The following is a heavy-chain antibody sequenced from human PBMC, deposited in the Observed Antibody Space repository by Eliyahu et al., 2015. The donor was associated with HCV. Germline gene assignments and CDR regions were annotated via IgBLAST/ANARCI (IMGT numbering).Heavy chain of an antibody. D-gene: IGHD3-3*01. CDR3: AIPGPYDFWSDYNFYGMDV. CDR2: ISYDGSNK. J-gene: IGHJ6*02. V-gene: IGHV3-30*03. Sequence: MHWVRQAPGKGLEWVAVISYDGSNKYYADSVKGRFTISRDNSKNTLYLQMNSLRAEDTAVYYCAIPGPYDFWSDYNFYGMDVWGQGTTVTVSS.